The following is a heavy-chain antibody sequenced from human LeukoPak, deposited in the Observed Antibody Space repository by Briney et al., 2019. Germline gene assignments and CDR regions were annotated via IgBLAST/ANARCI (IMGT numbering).Heavy chain of an antibody. CDR2: INHSGST. CDR1: GGSFSGYY. Sequence: PSETLSLTCAVYGGSFSGYYWSWIRQPPGKGLEWIGEINHSGSTNYNPSLKSRVTISVDTSKNQFSLKLSSVTAADTAVYYCARGVSSGWYVGYYFDYWGQGTLVTVSS. CDR3: ARGVSSGWYVGYYFDY. D-gene: IGHD6-19*01. J-gene: IGHJ4*02. V-gene: IGHV4-34*01.